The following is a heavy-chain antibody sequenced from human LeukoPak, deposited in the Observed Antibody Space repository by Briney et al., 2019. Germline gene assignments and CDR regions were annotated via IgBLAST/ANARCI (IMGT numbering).Heavy chain of an antibody. CDR1: GFIFSSNY. V-gene: IGHV3-53*01. J-gene: IGHJ1*01. CDR3: VRDDLWQQMAL. D-gene: IGHD6-13*01. Sequence: PGGSLRLSCAASGFIFSSNYMHWVRQAPGKGLEWVSVLHSGGSTFYAQSVKGRFTISRDNSNNILYLQMNRLRAEDTAMYYCVRDDLWQQMALWGQGTLVAVSS. CDR2: LHSGGST.